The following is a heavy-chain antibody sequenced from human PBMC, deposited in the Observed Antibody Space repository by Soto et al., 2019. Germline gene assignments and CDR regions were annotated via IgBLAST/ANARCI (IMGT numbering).Heavy chain of an antibody. D-gene: IGHD2-2*01. V-gene: IGHV3-33*01. CDR2: LWYDGDNK. J-gene: IGHJ5*02. CDR3: ARDVDTSSHYGWFDP. CDR1: GFTLRSYG. Sequence: LRLSCAASGFTLRSYGIHWVRQAPGKGLEWVAVLWYDGDNKYYADSVKGRFTVSRDNSKNTVYLQMDSLRVEDTAVYYCARDVDTSSHYGWFDPWGQGTLVTVSS.